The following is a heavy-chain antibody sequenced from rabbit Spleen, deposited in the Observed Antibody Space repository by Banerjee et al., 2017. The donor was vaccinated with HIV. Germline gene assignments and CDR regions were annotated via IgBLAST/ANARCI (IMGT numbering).Heavy chain of an antibody. D-gene: IGHD8-1*01. J-gene: IGHJ4*01. CDR2: IDSGSRDFI. Sequence: QSLEESGGDLVKPGASLTLTCTASGFSFSSSYWICWVRQAPGKGLEWIACIDSGSRDFIYYASWAKGRFTISKSSSTTVTLQMTSLTAADTATYFCARDAGSYDYIDVYFNLWGPGTLVTVS. V-gene: IGHV1S40*01. CDR1: GFSFSSSYW. CDR3: ARDAGSYDYIDVYFNL.